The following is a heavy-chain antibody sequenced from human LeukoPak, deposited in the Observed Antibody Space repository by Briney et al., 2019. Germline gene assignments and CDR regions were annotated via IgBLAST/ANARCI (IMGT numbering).Heavy chain of an antibody. CDR3: ARDPRERDPNPDY. V-gene: IGHV3-33*01. CDR2: IWYDSRDR. Sequence: GGSLRVSCAASGFSFSATGMYWVRQAPGKGVEWVAGIWYDSRDRYYADSVKDRFTISRDNSRNTLFLQMNSLTAEDTAVYYCARDPRERDPNPDYWGQGTLVTVSS. CDR1: GFSFSATG. D-gene: IGHD2-21*02. J-gene: IGHJ4*02.